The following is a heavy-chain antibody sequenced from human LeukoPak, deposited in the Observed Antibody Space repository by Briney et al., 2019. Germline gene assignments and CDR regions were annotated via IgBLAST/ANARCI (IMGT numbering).Heavy chain of an antibody. CDR2: INPNSGGT. Sequence: ASVKVSCKASGYTFTGYFLHWVRQAPGQGLKWMGWINPNSGGTTFAQKFQGRVTMTRDTSISTAYMELSRLRSDDTAVYCCARVFNYYDTSGYYTWGQGTLVTVSS. J-gene: IGHJ5*02. CDR1: GYTFTGYF. D-gene: IGHD3-22*01. V-gene: IGHV1-2*02. CDR3: ARVFNYYDTSGYYT.